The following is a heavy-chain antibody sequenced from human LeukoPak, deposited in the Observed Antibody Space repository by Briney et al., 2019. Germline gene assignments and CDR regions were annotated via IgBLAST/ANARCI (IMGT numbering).Heavy chain of an antibody. CDR3: ATDPRTTVFGTFRYYYMDV. D-gene: IGHD3-3*01. J-gene: IGHJ6*03. Sequence: SVKVSCKTSGYTFTDYYIHWVRQAPGQGLEWMGWINPDSGYTNYAQKFQGRVTMTRDTSINTAYMELSRLTSDDTAVYYCATDPRTTVFGTFRYYYMDVWGEGTTVAVSS. CDR2: INPDSGYT. V-gene: IGHV1-2*02. CDR1: GYTFTDYY.